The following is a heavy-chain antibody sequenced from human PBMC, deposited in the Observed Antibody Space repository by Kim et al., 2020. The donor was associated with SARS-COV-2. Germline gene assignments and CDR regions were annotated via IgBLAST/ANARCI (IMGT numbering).Heavy chain of an antibody. V-gene: IGHV1-24*01. Sequence: DQKFQGRVTMTEETSTDPAYMELSSLRSEDTAVYYCATTTIFGVANWFDPWGQGTLVTVSS. J-gene: IGHJ5*02. D-gene: IGHD3-3*01. CDR3: ATTTIFGVANWFDP.